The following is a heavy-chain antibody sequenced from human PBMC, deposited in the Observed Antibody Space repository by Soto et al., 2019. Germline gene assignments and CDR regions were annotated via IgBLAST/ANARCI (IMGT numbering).Heavy chain of an antibody. CDR3: ARVRKMYYYDSSGYPDY. V-gene: IGHV4-34*01. CDR2: INHSGST. J-gene: IGHJ4*02. CDR1: GGSFSGYY. D-gene: IGHD3-22*01. Sequence: QVQLQQWGAGLLKPSETLSLTCAVYGGSFSGYYWSWIHQPPGKGLEWIGEINHSGSTNYNPSLKSRVTISVDTSKNQFSLKLSSVTAADTAVYYCARVRKMYYYDSSGYPDYWGQGTLVTVSS.